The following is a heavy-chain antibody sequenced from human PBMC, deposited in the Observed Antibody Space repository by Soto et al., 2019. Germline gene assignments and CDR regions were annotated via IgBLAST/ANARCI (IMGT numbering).Heavy chain of an antibody. J-gene: IGHJ6*02. CDR3: AKDRSSTMYAMDV. D-gene: IGHD2-2*01. CDR2: ISSSSRTI. Sequence: GGSLRLSCAASGFSISSYSMNWVRQAPGKGLEWVSYISSSSRTIYYADSVKGRFTISRDNAKNSLYLQMNSLRDEDTGVYYCAKDRSSTMYAMDVWGQGTTVTVSS. CDR1: GFSISSYS. V-gene: IGHV3-48*02.